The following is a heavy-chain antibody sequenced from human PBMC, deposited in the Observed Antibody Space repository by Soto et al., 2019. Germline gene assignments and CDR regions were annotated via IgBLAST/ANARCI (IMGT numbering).Heavy chain of an antibody. Sequence: SLRLSCATSGFTFSDHAMHWVRQAPGEGLEWVSGIRGDFVTTPYADSVKGRFTISRGNSQNTLYLHMNSLRAEDTARYYCVKEGKMGVEGFDFWGQGTLVTVSS. CDR3: VKEGKMGVEGFDF. D-gene: IGHD1-26*01. CDR1: GFTFSDHA. V-gene: IGHV3-23*01. CDR2: IRGDFVTT. J-gene: IGHJ4*02.